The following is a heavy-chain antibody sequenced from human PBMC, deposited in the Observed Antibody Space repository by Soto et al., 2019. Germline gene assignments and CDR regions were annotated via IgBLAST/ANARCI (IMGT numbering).Heavy chain of an antibody. D-gene: IGHD1-26*01. Sequence: GASGKVSCKASGYTFTSYDMHWVRQAPGQGLEWMGTINPSGGSTSYAQKFQGRVTMTRDTSTSTVYMELSSLRSEDTAVYYCASRGGTSYSYSMDVWGQGTTVTVSS. CDR3: ASRGGTSYSYSMDV. CDR1: GYTFTSYD. V-gene: IGHV1-46*01. CDR2: INPSGGST. J-gene: IGHJ6*02.